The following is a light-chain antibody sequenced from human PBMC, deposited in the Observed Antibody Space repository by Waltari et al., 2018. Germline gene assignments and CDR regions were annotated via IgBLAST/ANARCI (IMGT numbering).Light chain of an antibody. Sequence: EIVLTQSPATLSVSPGARATLSCWASQRIRSTLAWYQQKPAQAPRLLIYDASTRATGIPVRFSGSGSGTYFTLTISSLQSEDFAVYYCQQYTNWPLTFGGGTKVEI. V-gene: IGKV3D-15*01. CDR1: QRIRST. CDR2: DAS. CDR3: QQYTNWPLT. J-gene: IGKJ4*01.